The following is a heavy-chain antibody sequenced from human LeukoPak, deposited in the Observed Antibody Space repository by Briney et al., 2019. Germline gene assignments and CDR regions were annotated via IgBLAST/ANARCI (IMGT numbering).Heavy chain of an antibody. D-gene: IGHD6-19*01. CDR1: GGSFNGYY. J-gene: IGHJ4*02. CDR3: SERMNSGWDGGRDFDN. CDR2: MNHSGST. Sequence: SETLSLTCAVYGGSFNGYYWSWIRQPPGKGLEWIGEMNHSGSTNYNPSLKSRVTRSVDTSKNQFSLKLSSVTAADTAVYYFSERMNSGWDGGRDFDNWGQGTLVTVSS. V-gene: IGHV4-34*01.